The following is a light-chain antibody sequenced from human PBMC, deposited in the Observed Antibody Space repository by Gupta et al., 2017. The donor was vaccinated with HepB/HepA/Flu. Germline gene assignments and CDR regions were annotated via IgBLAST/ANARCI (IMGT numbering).Light chain of an antibody. J-gene: IGKJ1*01. V-gene: IGKV3-11*01. CDR2: DAS. CDR3: QQRSNWPGT. Sequence: ERATLSCRASQSVSRYLAWYQQKPGQAPRLLIYDASNRATGTPARFSGSGSGTDFSLSISSLEPEDFAVYYCQQRSNWPGTFGQGTKVEIK. CDR1: QSVSRY.